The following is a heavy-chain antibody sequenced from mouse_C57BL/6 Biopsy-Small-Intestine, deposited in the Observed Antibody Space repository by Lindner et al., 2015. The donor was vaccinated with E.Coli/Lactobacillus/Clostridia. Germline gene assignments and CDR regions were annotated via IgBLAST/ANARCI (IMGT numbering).Heavy chain of an antibody. CDR1: GYTFTSFV. J-gene: IGHJ3*01. D-gene: IGHD2-13*01. V-gene: IGHV1-14*01. CDR3: ARVGGIYYGDY. Sequence: VQLQESGPELVKPGASVKMSCKASGYTFTSFVMIWVKQKPGQGLEWIGYINPYNDDSKYNENFKGKATLTSDKSSTTVYMELSSLTSEDSAVYFCARVGGIYYGDYWGQGTLVTVSA. CDR2: INPYNDDS.